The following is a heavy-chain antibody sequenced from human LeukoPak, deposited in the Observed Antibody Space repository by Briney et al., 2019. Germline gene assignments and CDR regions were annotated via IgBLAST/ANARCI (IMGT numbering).Heavy chain of an antibody. CDR3: TRQYFGSGKYYYAMDV. J-gene: IGHJ6*02. V-gene: IGHV4-4*07. CDR2: IYTSGST. D-gene: IGHD3-10*01. Sequence: SETLSLTCTVSGGSISNYYWSWIRQPAGEGLEWIGRIYTSGSTTYSPSLKSRVTMSVDTSKNQFSLQLSSVTAADTAVYYCTRQYFGSGKYYYAMDVWGQGTTVTVSS. CDR1: GGSISNYY.